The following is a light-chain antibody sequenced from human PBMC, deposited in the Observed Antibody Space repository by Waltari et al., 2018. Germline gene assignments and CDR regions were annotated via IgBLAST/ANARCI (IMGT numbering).Light chain of an antibody. CDR3: QQYNSYSLLT. Sequence: DIQMTQSPYTLSASVGDRVIITCRASPSISNWLAWYQQKPGKAPKLLIYKASSLESGVPSRFSGSGSGTVFTLTISSLQPDDFATYYCQQYNSYSLLTFGGGTKVEIK. V-gene: IGKV1-5*03. CDR2: KAS. CDR1: PSISNW. J-gene: IGKJ4*01.